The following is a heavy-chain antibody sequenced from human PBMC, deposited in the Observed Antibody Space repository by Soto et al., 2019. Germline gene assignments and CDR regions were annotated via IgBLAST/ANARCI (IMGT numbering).Heavy chain of an antibody. Sequence: ASVKVSCKASGYTFTSYGISWVRQAPGQGLEWMGWISAYNGNTKYSQKFQGRVTITRDTSASTAYMELSSLRSEDTAVYYCARNSPHLGYGDYDFDYWGQGTLVTVSS. CDR2: ISAYNGNT. CDR1: GYTFTSYG. J-gene: IGHJ4*02. V-gene: IGHV1-18*01. D-gene: IGHD4-17*01. CDR3: ARNSPHLGYGDYDFDY.